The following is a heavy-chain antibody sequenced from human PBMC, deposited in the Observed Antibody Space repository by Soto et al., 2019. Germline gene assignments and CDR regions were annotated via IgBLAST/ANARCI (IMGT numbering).Heavy chain of an antibody. J-gene: IGHJ5*02. Sequence: SETLSLTCTVSGGSISSGDYYWSWIRQPPGKGLEWIGYIYYSGSTYYNPSLKSRVTISVDTSKNQFSLKLSSVTAADTAVYYCARFCSGGSCNWFDPWGQGTLVTVSS. CDR2: IYYSGST. D-gene: IGHD2-15*01. CDR3: ARFCSGGSCNWFDP. V-gene: IGHV4-30-4*01. CDR1: GGSISSGDYY.